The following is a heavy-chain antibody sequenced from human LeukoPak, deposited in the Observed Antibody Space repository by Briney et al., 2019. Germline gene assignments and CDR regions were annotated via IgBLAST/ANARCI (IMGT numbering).Heavy chain of an antibody. J-gene: IGHJ6*02. CDR3: ARVPHYYYYGMDV. V-gene: IGHV4-59*01. CDR2: IYYSGST. Sequence: PSETLSLTCTVSGGSISSYCWSWIRQPPGKGLEWIGYIYYSGSTNYNPSLKSRVTISVDTSKNQFSLKLSSVTAADTAVYYCARVPHYYYYGMDVWGQGTTVTVSS. CDR1: GGSISSYC.